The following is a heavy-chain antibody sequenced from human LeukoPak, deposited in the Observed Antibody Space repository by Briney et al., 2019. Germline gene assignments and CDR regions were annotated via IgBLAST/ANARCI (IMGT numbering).Heavy chain of an antibody. V-gene: IGHV4-39*01. Sequence: PSETLSLTCTVSGGSISSSSYYWGLIRQPPGKGLEWIGSIYYSGSTYYNPSLKSRVTISVDTSKNQFSLKLSSVTAADTAVYYCARRRKVGATRYWFDPWGQGTLVTVSS. CDR1: GGSISSSSYY. D-gene: IGHD1-26*01. CDR2: IYYSGST. J-gene: IGHJ5*02. CDR3: ARRRKVGATRYWFDP.